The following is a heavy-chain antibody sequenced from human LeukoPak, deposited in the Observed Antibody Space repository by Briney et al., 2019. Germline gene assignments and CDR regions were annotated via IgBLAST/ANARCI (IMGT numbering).Heavy chain of an antibody. CDR2: INHSGST. CDR1: GGSFSGYY. CDR3: ARGPFIVVVPAARAGYYYYGTDV. Sequence: SETLSLTCAVYGGSFSGYYWSWIRQPPGKGLEWIGEINHSGSTNYNPSLKSRVTISVDTSKNQFSLKLSSVTAADTAVYYCARGPFIVVVPAARAGYYYYGTDVWGQGTTVTVSS. J-gene: IGHJ6*02. V-gene: IGHV4-34*01. D-gene: IGHD2-2*01.